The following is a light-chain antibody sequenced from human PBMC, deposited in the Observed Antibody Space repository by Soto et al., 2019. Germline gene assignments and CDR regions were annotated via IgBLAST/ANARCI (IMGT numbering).Light chain of an antibody. CDR1: QSISSE. CDR3: QQGHNWPLT. V-gene: IGKV3-15*01. Sequence: EIVMTQSPDTLSVSPGESATLSCGASQSISSELAWYQQKPGQPPRLLIYGASTRATGVPARFTGSGSGSDFTLTISGLQSEDFAFYYCQQGHNWPLTFGQGTRLEI. CDR2: GAS. J-gene: IGKJ2*01.